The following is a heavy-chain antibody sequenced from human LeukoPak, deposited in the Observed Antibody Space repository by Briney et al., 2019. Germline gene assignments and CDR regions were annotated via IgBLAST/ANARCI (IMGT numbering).Heavy chain of an antibody. D-gene: IGHD3-10*01. CDR2: IYYSGST. CDR3: ARDVGSGSYYTFDY. J-gene: IGHJ4*02. Sequence: SETLSLTCSVSGDSISSYYWSWIRQPPGKGLEWIGYIYYSGSTNYNPSLKSRVTISVDTSKNQFSLKLSSVTAADTAVYYCARDVGSGSYYTFDYWGQGTLVTVSS. CDR1: GDSISSYY. V-gene: IGHV4-59*01.